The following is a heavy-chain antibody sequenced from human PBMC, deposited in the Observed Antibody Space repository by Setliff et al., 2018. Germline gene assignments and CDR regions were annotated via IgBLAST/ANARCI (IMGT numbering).Heavy chain of an antibody. CDR2: IYSNGRT. CDR3: ARGITSGGYWGQRFLYLDV. V-gene: IGHV4-61*09. CDR1: GGSIRSSSYY. D-gene: IGHD3-22*01. J-gene: IGHJ6*03. Sequence: SETLSLTCVVSGGSIRSSSYYWAWVRQPAGKGLELIGQIYSNGRTYYNPSLKSRLTISLDTSKNQFSLRLNSMTAADTAVYYCARGITSGGYWGQRFLYLDVWGRGTTVTVSS.